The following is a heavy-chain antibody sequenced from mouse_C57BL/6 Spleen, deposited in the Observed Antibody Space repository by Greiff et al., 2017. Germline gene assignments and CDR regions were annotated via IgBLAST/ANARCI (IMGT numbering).Heavy chain of an antibody. CDR1: GYTFTDYY. CDR2: INPNNGGT. CDR3: ARDSDYDVGPYAMDY. Sequence: EVQLQQSGPELVKPGASVKISCKASGYTFTDYYMNWVKQSHGKSLEWIGDINPNNGGTSYNQKVKGKATLTVDKSYSTAYMELRSRTSEDSAVYYCARDSDYDVGPYAMDYWGQGTSVTVSS. V-gene: IGHV1-26*01. J-gene: IGHJ4*01. D-gene: IGHD2-4*01.